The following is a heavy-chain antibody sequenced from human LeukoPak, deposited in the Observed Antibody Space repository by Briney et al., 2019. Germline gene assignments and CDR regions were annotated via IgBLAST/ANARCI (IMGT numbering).Heavy chain of an antibody. J-gene: IGHJ4*02. V-gene: IGHV4-59*01. CDR2: IYYSGST. Sequence: SSETLSLTCTVSGGSISSYYWSWIRQPPGKGLEGSGYIYYSGSTNYNPSLQSRVTISVDTSKNQFSLKLSSVTAADTAVYYCARGLGIAGDYWGQGTLVTVSS. CDR3: ARGLGIAGDY. CDR1: GGSISSYY. D-gene: IGHD6-13*01.